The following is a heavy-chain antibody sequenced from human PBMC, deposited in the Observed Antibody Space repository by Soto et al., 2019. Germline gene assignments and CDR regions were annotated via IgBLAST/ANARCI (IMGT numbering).Heavy chain of an antibody. D-gene: IGHD1-1*01. CDR3: AREGILSGWNDDPYYFDY. Sequence: ASVKVSCKASGYTFTSYAIHWVRQAPGQRLEWMGWINAGNGNTKYSQKFQGRVTITRDTSASTAYMELSSLRSEDTAVYYCAREGILSGWNDDPYYFDYWGQGTLVTVSS. CDR1: GYTFTSYA. V-gene: IGHV1-3*01. CDR2: INAGNGNT. J-gene: IGHJ4*02.